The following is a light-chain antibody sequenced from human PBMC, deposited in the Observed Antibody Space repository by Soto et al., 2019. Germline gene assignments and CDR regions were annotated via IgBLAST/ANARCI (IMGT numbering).Light chain of an antibody. V-gene: IGLV2-8*01. CDR2: EVS. CDR1: SSDVGGYNY. CDR3: TSYGGSNNLV. J-gene: IGLJ2*01. Sequence: QSALTQPPSASGSPGQSFTISCTGTSSDVGGYNYVSWYQQHPSKAPKVMIYEVSKRPSGVPDRFSGSKSGNTASLTVSGLQAEDEADYYCTSYGGSNNLVFGGGTKLTVL.